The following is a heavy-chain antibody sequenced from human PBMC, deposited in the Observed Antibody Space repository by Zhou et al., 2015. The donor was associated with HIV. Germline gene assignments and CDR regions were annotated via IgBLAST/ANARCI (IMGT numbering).Heavy chain of an antibody. V-gene: IGHV1-69*01. D-gene: IGHD3-22*01. CDR3: ARVGAYYYDSSHDAFDI. Sequence: QVQLVQSGAEVKKPGSSVKVSCKASGGTFSSYAISWVRQAPGQGLEWMGGIIPIFGTANYAQKFQGRVTITADESTSTAYMELRSLRSDDTAVYYCARVGAYYYDSSHDAFDIWGQGTMVTVSS. CDR1: GGTFSSYA. CDR2: IIPIFGTA. J-gene: IGHJ3*02.